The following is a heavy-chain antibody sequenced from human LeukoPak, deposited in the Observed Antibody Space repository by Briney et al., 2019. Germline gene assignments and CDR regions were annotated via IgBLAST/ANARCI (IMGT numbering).Heavy chain of an antibody. J-gene: IGHJ6*03. V-gene: IGHV4-34*01. Sequence: SETLSLTFAVYGGSFSGYYWSWIRQPPGKGLEWIGEINHSGSTNYNPSLKSRVTISVDTSKNQFSLKLSSVTAADTAVYYCARRYSSSWFYYYMDVWGKGTTVTVSS. CDR1: GGSFSGYY. CDR3: ARRYSSSWFYYYMDV. D-gene: IGHD6-13*01. CDR2: INHSGST.